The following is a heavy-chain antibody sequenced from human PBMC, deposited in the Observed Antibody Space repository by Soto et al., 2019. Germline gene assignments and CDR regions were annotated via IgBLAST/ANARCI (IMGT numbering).Heavy chain of an antibody. Sequence: PSETLSLTCTVSGDSISSYYWSWVRQPPGKELEWIGYILYRGSTYSNPSLKSRATISVDPSKNQFSLQLTSVTAADTAVYYCARAVRHTILIDYWGQGTLVTV. CDR1: GDSISSYY. D-gene: IGHD2-15*01. CDR3: ARAVRHTILIDY. CDR2: ILYRGST. J-gene: IGHJ4*02. V-gene: IGHV4-59*01.